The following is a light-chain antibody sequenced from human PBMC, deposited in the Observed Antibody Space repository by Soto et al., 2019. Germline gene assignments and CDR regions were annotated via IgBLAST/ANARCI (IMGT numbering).Light chain of an antibody. CDR1: QSVTSN. Sequence: EIVMTQSPATPSVSPGERATLSCRASQSVTSNLAWYQQKPGQAPRLLMYGVSTRATGIPARFGGSGSATEFTLTISSLQSEDFAFYYCQQYNKWPRTFGQGTKV. J-gene: IGKJ1*01. CDR3: QQYNKWPRT. CDR2: GVS. V-gene: IGKV3-15*01.